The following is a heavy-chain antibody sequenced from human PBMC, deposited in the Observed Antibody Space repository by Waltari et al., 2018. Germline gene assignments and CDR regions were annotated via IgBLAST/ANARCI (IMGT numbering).Heavy chain of an antibody. CDR3: STGKRARMYGDGPPS. CDR2: PTTSTTHI. CDR1: GFTFNSYA. Sequence: EVQLVESGGGLVKPGASLSLSCSASGFTFNSYAMNWVRQTPGKDVPWVDTPTTSTTHILTTPQQTPPFTTQRPDTQHTLYLTIHTPTVAATPPYYCSTGKRARMYGDGPPSWGQGTLVTVSS. J-gene: IGHJ5*02. V-gene: IGHV3-21*04. D-gene: IGHD4-17*01.